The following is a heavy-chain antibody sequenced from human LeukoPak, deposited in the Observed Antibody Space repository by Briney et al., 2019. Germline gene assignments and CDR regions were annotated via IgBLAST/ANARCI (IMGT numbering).Heavy chain of an antibody. D-gene: IGHD1-26*01. CDR3: VLGRWEPTGSY. Sequence: KPSDTLSLTCAVNGASFRGYYKTWIRQSPGEGLGWIGDITNNGKSNSNPSLKSRVTISVDTSRNQFSLRLTSVTAADAGVYYCVLGRWEPTGSYWGQGTLVAISS. CDR2: ITNNGKS. CDR1: GASFRGYY. V-gene: IGHV4-34*01. J-gene: IGHJ4*02.